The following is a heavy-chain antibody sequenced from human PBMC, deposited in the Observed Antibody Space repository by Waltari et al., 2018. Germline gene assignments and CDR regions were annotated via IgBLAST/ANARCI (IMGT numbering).Heavy chain of an antibody. CDR2: ISYDGSNK. CDR3: ARAQGGYCSSTSCSGVMPF. D-gene: IGHD2-2*01. V-gene: IGHV3-30*01. CDR1: GFTFSSYA. J-gene: IGHJ4*02. Sequence: QVQLVESGGGVVQPGRSLRLSCAASGFTFSSYAMHWVRQAPGKGLGWVAVISYDGSNKYYADSVKGRFTISRDNSKNTLYLQMDSPRAEDTAVYYCARAQGGYCSSTSCSGVMPFWGQGTLVTVSS.